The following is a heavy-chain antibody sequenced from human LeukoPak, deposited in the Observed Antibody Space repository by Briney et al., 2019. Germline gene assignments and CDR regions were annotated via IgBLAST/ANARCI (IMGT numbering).Heavy chain of an antibody. D-gene: IGHD3-16*02. CDR1: GFTFNRYA. V-gene: IGHV3-23*01. CDR3: AKSHRVMVQGVLFYFDS. J-gene: IGHJ4*02. CDR2: MSSSGATS. Sequence: SGGSLRLSCAASGFTFNRYAMNWVRQAPGKGLEWVSSMSSSGATSHYADSVKGRFTISRDNSKNTLYLQMNSLRAEDTAIYYCAKSHRVMVQGVLFYFDSWGQGTLVTVSS.